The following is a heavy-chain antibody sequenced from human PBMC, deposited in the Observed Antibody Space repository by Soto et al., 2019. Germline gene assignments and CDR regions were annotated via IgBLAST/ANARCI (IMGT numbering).Heavy chain of an antibody. CDR3: AKDRLGGNFDY. CDR1: GFTFNNYA. V-gene: IGHV3-23*01. Sequence: EVQVLDSGGGLVQPGGSLRLSCAASGFTFNNYAMNWVRQAPGKGLEWVATISGTGGSTYYADSVTGRFTISSDNSKNTLYLQMNSLRVEDTAVYYCAKDRLGGNFDYWGQVTQVTVSS. CDR2: ISGTGGST. J-gene: IGHJ4*02.